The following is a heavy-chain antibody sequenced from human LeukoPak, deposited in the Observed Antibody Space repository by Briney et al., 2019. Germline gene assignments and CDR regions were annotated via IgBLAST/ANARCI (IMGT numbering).Heavy chain of an antibody. J-gene: IGHJ6*02. D-gene: IGHD3-10*01. CDR2: ISAYNGNT. CDR3: ARDRLLWFGGASYYYGMDV. V-gene: IGHV1-18*01. CDR1: GYTFTSYG. Sequence: ASVKVSCKASGYTFTSYGISWVRQAPGQGLEWMGWISAYNGNTNYAQKLQGRGTMTTDTSTSTAYMELRSLRSDDTAVYYCARDRLLWFGGASYYYGMDVWGQGTTVTVSS.